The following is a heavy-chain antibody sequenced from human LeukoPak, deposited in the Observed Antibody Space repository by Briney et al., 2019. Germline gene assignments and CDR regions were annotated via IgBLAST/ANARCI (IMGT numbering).Heavy chain of an antibody. V-gene: IGHV1-18*01. CDR1: GYTFTSYG. J-gene: IGHJ6*03. CDR2: INPNSGGT. D-gene: IGHD6-19*01. CDR3: ARGRDSSGWYVPPLNYYYYYMDV. Sequence: ASVKVSCKASGYTFTSYGISWVRQAPGQGLEWMGWINPNSGGTNYAQKLQGRVTMTTDTSTSTAYMELRSLRSDDTAVYYCARGRDSSGWYVPPLNYYYYYMDVWGKGTTVTISS.